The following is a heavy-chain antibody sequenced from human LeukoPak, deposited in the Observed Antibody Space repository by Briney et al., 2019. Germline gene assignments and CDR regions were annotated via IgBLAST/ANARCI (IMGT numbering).Heavy chain of an antibody. Sequence: LETLSLTCTVSGGSISGYYWSWIRQPPGKGLEWIGYIYYSGSTNYNPSLKSRVTISVDTSKNQFSLKLSSVTAADTAVYYRARERVAVAGRTIDYWGQGTLVTVSS. CDR3: ARERVAVAGRTIDY. D-gene: IGHD6-19*01. CDR2: IYYSGST. J-gene: IGHJ4*02. V-gene: IGHV4-59*01. CDR1: GGSISGYY.